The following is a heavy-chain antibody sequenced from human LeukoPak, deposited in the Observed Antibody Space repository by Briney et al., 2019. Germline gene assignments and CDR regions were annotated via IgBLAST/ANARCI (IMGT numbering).Heavy chain of an antibody. V-gene: IGHV1-2*02. CDR1: GYTFTGYY. CDR3: ARVGEMATIPYYFDY. Sequence: GSVKVSCKASGYTFTGYYMHWVRQAPGQGLEWMGWINPNSGGTNYAQKFQGRVTMTRDTSISTAYMELSRLRSDDTAVYYCARVGEMATIPYYFDYWGQGTLVTVSS. D-gene: IGHD5-24*01. CDR2: INPNSGGT. J-gene: IGHJ4*02.